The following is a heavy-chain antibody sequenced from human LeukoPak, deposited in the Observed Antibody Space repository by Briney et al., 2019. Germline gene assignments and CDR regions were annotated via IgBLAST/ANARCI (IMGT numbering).Heavy chain of an antibody. CDR2: IHKSATT. CDR1: GSTVSSNY. J-gene: IGHJ4*02. Sequence: GGSLRLSCAASGSTVSSNYMTWVRQAPGKGLEWVSVIHKSATTYYADTVKGRFTISRDNSKNTLYLQMNSLRVEDTAVYYCARVRWAYYLVEAVDYWGQGTLVTVSS. V-gene: IGHV3-53*01. D-gene: IGHD2-21*01. CDR3: ARVRWAYYLVEAVDY.